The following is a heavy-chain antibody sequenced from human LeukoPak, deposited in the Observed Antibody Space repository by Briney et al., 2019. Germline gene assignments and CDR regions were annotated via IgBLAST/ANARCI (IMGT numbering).Heavy chain of an antibody. CDR3: ARDERVPAARNYYYYYYMDV. J-gene: IGHJ6*03. CDR2: IYTSGST. CDR1: GGSISSYY. Sequence: PSETLSLTCTVSGGSISSYYWSWIRQPAGKGLEWIGRIYTSGSTNHNPSLKSRVTMSVDTSKNHFSLKLNSVTAADTAVYYCARDERVPAARNYYYYYYMDVWGKGTTVTVSS. V-gene: IGHV4-4*07. D-gene: IGHD2-2*01.